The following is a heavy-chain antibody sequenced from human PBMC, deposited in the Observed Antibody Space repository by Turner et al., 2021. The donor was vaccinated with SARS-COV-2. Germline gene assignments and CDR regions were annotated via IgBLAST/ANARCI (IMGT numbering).Heavy chain of an antibody. J-gene: IGHJ4*02. V-gene: IGHV4-34*01. Sequence: QVQLQQWVAGLLKPSETLSLTCTVYGESFSGYYWSWIRQPPGKGLEWIGEINHSGSTNYNPSLKSRVTISVDTSKNKFSLKLSSVTAADTAVYYCARSGWSLWYFDYWGQGTLVTVSS. CDR2: INHSGST. D-gene: IGHD6-19*01. CDR3: ARSGWSLWYFDY. CDR1: GESFSGYY.